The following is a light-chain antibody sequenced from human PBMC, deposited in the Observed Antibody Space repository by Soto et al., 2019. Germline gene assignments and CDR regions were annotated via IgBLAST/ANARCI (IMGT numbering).Light chain of an antibody. CDR2: GAS. CDR3: QQYGRSPRT. V-gene: IGKV3-20*01. CDR1: QSVSSSY. J-gene: IGKJ1*01. Sequence: EIVLTQSPGTLSLSPGERATLSCRASQSVSSSYLAWYQQKPGQAPRLLIYGASSRATGIPDRFSGSGSGTDLTLIISRLEPEDFAVYYCQQYGRSPRTFGQGTKVEIK.